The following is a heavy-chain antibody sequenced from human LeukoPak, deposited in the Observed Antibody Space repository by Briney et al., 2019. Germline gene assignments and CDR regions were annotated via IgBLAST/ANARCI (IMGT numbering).Heavy chain of an antibody. CDR3: ARVISSSWYHHDY. Sequence: ASVKVSCKASGFTFNAYNIHWVRQAPGQGLEWMGWINPKSGGANYAQKFQGRVTMTWDTSISTAYMELRSLRFDDTAVYYCARVISSSWYHHDYWGQGTLVTVSS. CDR2: INPKSGGA. V-gene: IGHV1-2*02. CDR1: GFTFNAYN. J-gene: IGHJ4*02. D-gene: IGHD6-13*01.